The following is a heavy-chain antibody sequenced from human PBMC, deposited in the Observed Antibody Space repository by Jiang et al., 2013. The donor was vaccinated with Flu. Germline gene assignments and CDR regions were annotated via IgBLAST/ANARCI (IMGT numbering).Heavy chain of an antibody. V-gene: IGHV3-73*01. CDR3: TRLAYSSSSYFDY. CDR1: GLTFSGSA. J-gene: IGHJ4*02. D-gene: IGHD6-6*01. Sequence: ASGLTFSGSAMHWVRQASGKGLEWVGRIRSKANSYATAYAASVKGRFTISRDDSKNTAYLQMNSLKTENTAVYYCTRLAYSSSSYFDYWGQGTLVTVSS. CDR2: IRSKANSYAT.